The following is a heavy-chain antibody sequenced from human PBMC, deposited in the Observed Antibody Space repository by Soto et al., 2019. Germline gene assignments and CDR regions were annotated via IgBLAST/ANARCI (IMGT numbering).Heavy chain of an antibody. V-gene: IGHV1-18*04. Sequence: ASVKVSCKASGYTFTSYGISWVRQAPGQGLEWMGWISAYNGNTNYAQKLQGRVTMTTDTSTSTAYMELRSRRSDDTAVYYCARDPVGGYYDSSGYYHYFDYWGQGTLVTV. D-gene: IGHD3-22*01. CDR2: ISAYNGNT. J-gene: IGHJ4*02. CDR1: GYTFTSYG. CDR3: ARDPVGGYYDSSGYYHYFDY.